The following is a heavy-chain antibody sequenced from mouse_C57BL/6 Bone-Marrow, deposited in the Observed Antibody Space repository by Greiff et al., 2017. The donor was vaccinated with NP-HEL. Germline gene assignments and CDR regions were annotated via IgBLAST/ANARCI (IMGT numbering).Heavy chain of an antibody. CDR2: ISYDGSN. D-gene: IGHD2-4*01. J-gene: IGHJ2*01. CDR1: GYSITSGYY. Sequence: EVKLMESGPGLVKPSQSLSLTCSVTGYSITSGYYWNWIRQFPGNKLEWMGYISYDGSNNYNPSLKNRISITRDTSNNQFFLKLNSVTTEDTATYYGARYDYDWNYFDYWGQGTTLTVSS. V-gene: IGHV3-6*01. CDR3: ARYDYDWNYFDY.